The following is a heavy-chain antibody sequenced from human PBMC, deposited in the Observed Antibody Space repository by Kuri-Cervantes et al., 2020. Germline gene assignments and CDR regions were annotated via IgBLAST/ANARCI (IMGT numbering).Heavy chain of an antibody. CDR1: GYAFTGYY. CDR2: ISAYNGNT. Sequence: ASVKVSCKASGYAFTGYYMHWVRQAPGQGLEWMGWISAYNGNTNYAQKLQGRVTMTTDTSTSTAYMELRSLRSDDTAVYYCARDHYYDSSGYYRNDAFDIWGQGTMVTVSS. V-gene: IGHV1-18*04. D-gene: IGHD3-22*01. J-gene: IGHJ3*02. CDR3: ARDHYYDSSGYYRNDAFDI.